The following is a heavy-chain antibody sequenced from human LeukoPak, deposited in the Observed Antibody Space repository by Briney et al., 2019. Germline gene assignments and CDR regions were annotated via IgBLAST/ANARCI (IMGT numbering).Heavy chain of an antibody. CDR1: GFTFDDYA. CDR3: AKGLVKYDSSGYPDY. Sequence: GGSLRLSCAASGFTFDDYAMHWVRQAPGKGLEWVSGISWNSGSIGYADSVKGRFTISRDNAKNSLYLQMNSLRAEDTALYYCAKGLVKYDSSGYPDYWGQGTLVTVSS. V-gene: IGHV3-9*01. J-gene: IGHJ4*02. D-gene: IGHD3-22*01. CDR2: ISWNSGSI.